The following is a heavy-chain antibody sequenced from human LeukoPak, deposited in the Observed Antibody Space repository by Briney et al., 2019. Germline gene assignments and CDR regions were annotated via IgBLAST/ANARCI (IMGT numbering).Heavy chain of an antibody. CDR1: GFTFSSYA. CDR3: AKFNAARPGANWFDP. Sequence: GGSLRLSCAACGFTFSSYAMHLVRQAPGKGLEWVAVISYDGSNKYYADSVKGRFTISRDNSKNTLYLQMNSLRAEDTAVYYCAKFNAARPGANWFDPWGQGTLVTVSS. CDR2: ISYDGSNK. V-gene: IGHV3-30-3*02. D-gene: IGHD6-6*01. J-gene: IGHJ5*02.